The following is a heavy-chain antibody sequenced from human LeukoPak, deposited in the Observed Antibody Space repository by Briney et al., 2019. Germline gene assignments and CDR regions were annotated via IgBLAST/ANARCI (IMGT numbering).Heavy chain of an antibody. V-gene: IGHV3-74*01. D-gene: IGHD4-17*01. CDR3: ARDDYGDVPDLFGY. CDR2: INSDGSSA. Sequence: PGGSLRLSCAASGFTFSNYWMHWVRQAPGKGLVWVSRINSDGSSATYADSVKGRFTISRDNAKNTLSLQMNSLRAEDTAVYYCARDDYGDVPDLFGYWGQGTLVTVSS. J-gene: IGHJ4*02. CDR1: GFTFSNYW.